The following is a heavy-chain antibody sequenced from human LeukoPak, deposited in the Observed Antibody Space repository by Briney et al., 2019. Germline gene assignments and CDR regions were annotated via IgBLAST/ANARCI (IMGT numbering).Heavy chain of an antibody. D-gene: IGHD3-22*01. Sequence: GASVKVSCKASGYPFNNYDINWVRQATGQGLEWMGWMNPHSGKTGYAQKFQGRVTMTRNTSISTAYMELSSLRSEDTAVYYCARGRYYYDSSGSDYWGQGTLVTVSS. CDR1: GYPFNNYD. V-gene: IGHV1-8*01. CDR3: ARGRYYYDSSGSDY. CDR2: MNPHSGKT. J-gene: IGHJ4*02.